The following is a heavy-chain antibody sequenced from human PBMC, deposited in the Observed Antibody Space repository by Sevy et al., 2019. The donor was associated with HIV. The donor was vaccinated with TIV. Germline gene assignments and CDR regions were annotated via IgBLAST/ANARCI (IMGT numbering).Heavy chain of an antibody. V-gene: IGHV4-34*01. D-gene: IGHD3-10*01. CDR1: GGSFSGYS. CDR2: ITHSGNT. J-gene: IGHJ3*02. Sequence: SETLSLTCAVYGGSFSGYSWNWIRQSPERGLEWIGEITHSGNTNYISSLKSRVTISKATSKNQFSLKLNSVSAADTAVYYSARGKDVFGTFDIWGQGTGVTVSS. CDR3: ARGKDVFGTFDI.